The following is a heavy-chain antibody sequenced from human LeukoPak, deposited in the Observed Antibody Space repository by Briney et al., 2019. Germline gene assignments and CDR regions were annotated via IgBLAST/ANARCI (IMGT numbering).Heavy chain of an antibody. CDR3: AKVQYSGSSSYYYYMDV. V-gene: IGHV3-30*18. Sequence: GGSLRLSCAASGFTFSTYWMHWVRQAPGKGLEWVAVISYDGSNKYYADSVKGRFTISRDNSKNTLYLQMNSLRAEDTAVYFCAKVQYSGSSSYYYYMDVWGKGTTVTVS. D-gene: IGHD1-26*01. CDR1: GFTFSTYW. CDR2: ISYDGSNK. J-gene: IGHJ6*03.